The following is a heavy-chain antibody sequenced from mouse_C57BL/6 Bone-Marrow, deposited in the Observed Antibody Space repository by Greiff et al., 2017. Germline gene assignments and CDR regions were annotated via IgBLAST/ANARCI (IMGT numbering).Heavy chain of an antibody. CDR2: ISSGSSTI. J-gene: IGHJ3*01. CDR1: GFTFSDYG. CDR3: ARNYGFAY. Sequence: DVMLVESGGGLVKPGGSLKLSCAASGFTFSDYGMHWVRQAPEKGLEWVAYISSGSSTIYYAATVKGRYTISRDNAKNTLFLQMTSMRSEDTAMYYCARNYGFAYWGQGTLVTVSA. D-gene: IGHD1-1*01. V-gene: IGHV5-17*01.